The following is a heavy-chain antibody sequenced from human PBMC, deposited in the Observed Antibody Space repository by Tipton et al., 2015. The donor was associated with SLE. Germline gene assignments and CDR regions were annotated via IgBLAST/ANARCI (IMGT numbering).Heavy chain of an antibody. CDR2: ISYSGST. CDR1: GAFITRNH. Sequence: TLSLTCVVSGAFITRNHWSWIRQPPGKGLEWIGFISYSGSTNYNPSLKSRVTISADTSKNEFSLNLTSMTVADTAVYYCARLAPGYSSGWFDSWGQGTLATVSS. D-gene: IGHD6-19*01. V-gene: IGHV4-59*08. CDR3: ARLAPGYSSGWFDS. J-gene: IGHJ5*01.